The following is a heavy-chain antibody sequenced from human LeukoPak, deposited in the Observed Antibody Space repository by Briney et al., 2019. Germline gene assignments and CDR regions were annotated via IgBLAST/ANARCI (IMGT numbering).Heavy chain of an antibody. Sequence: ASVKVSCKASGYTFTSYGISWVRQAPGQGLEWMGWISAYNGNTNYAQKLQGRVTITADEPTSTAYMELSSLRSEDTAVYYCAREFPELEHWAFDIWGQGTMVTVSS. J-gene: IGHJ3*02. CDR1: GYTFTSYG. V-gene: IGHV1-18*01. CDR3: AREFPELEHWAFDI. D-gene: IGHD1/OR15-1a*01. CDR2: ISAYNGNT.